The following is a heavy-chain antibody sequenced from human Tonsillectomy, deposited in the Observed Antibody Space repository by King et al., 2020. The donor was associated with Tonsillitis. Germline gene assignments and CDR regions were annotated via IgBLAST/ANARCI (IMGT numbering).Heavy chain of an antibody. CDR1: GYNFTSDW. J-gene: IGHJ4*02. V-gene: IGHV5-51*01. D-gene: IGHD2-15*01. Sequence: QLVQSGAQVKKPGESLKISCKGSGYNFTSDWIGWVRQMPGKGLEWMGIIYPGDSDTRYSPSFQGQVTISIDKSINTAYLQWSSLKASDSAVYHCARHGRYCRDTACSLGALFDFWGQGTLVTVSS. CDR2: IYPGDSDT. CDR3: ARHGRYCRDTACSLGALFDF.